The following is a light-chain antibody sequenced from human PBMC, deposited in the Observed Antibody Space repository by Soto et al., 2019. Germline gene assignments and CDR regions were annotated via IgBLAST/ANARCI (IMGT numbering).Light chain of an antibody. CDR2: DAS. Sequence: EIVLTQSPATLSLSPGERATLSCRASQSVSSYLAWYQQKPGQAPRLLIYDASNRATGIPARFSGSGSGTDFTLTISRLAPEDFAVYYCQQRSNSPTFGQGTKLEIK. CDR3: QQRSNSPT. CDR1: QSVSSY. V-gene: IGKV3-11*01. J-gene: IGKJ2*01.